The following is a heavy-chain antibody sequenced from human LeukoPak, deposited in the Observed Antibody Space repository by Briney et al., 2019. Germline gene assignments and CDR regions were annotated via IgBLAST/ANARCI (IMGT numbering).Heavy chain of an antibody. V-gene: IGHV1-69*13. Sequence: ASVKVSCKASGRTFSSYAISWVRQAPGQGLEWMGGIIPIFGTANYAQKFQGRVTITADESTSTAYMELSSLRSEDTAVYYCARELELQGFDYWGQGTLVTVSS. CDR1: GRTFSSYA. J-gene: IGHJ4*02. CDR3: ARELELQGFDY. CDR2: IIPIFGTA. D-gene: IGHD1-7*01.